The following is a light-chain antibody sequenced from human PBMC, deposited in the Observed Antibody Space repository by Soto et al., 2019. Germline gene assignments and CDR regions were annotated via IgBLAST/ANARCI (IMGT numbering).Light chain of an antibody. Sequence: EIVMTQSPATLSVSPGERATLSCRASQSVSSNLAWYQQKPGQAPRLLIYGASSRDTGVPSRFSGSGSGRDFTLTIIRLEPEDFAVYYCQQYGSSPTFTFGQGTRLEI. CDR2: GAS. CDR1: QSVSSN. V-gene: IGKV3-20*01. CDR3: QQYGSSPTFT. J-gene: IGKJ5*01.